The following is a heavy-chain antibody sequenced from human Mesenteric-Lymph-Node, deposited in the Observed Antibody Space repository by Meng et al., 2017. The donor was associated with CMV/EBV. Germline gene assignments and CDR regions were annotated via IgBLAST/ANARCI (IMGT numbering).Heavy chain of an antibody. CDR1: GGTFSNYA. CDR3: ARDPYSGTGGYYYGMDV. D-gene: IGHD1-26*01. V-gene: IGHV1-69*05. Sequence: SVKVSCKASGGTFSNYAISWVRQAPGQGLEWMGGIIPIFGTANYAQKFQGRVTITTDESTSTAYMELSSLRSEDTAVYYCARDPYSGTGGYYYGMDVWGQGTTVTVSS. J-gene: IGHJ6*02. CDR2: IIPIFGTA.